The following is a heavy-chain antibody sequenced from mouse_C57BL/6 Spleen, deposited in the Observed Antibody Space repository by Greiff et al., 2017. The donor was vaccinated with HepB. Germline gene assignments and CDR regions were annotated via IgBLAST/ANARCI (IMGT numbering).Heavy chain of an antibody. CDR1: GYTFTDYY. V-gene: IGHV1-76*01. CDR3: ARRGQGNYDAMDY. Sequence: QVQLKESGAELVRPGASVKLSCKASGYTFTDYYINWVKQRPGQGLEWIARIYPGSGNTYYNEKFKGKATLTAEKSSSTAYMQLSSLTSEDSAVYFCARRGQGNYDAMDYWGQGTSVTVSS. J-gene: IGHJ4*01. D-gene: IGHD2-1*01. CDR2: IYPGSGNT.